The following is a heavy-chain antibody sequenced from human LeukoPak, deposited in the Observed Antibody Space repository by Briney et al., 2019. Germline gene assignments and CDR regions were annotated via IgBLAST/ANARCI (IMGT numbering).Heavy chain of an antibody. J-gene: IGHJ5*02. D-gene: IGHD6-13*01. CDR3: AREAYIAAAGTQFET. CDR1: GGPLSGYY. CDR2: NNHSGST. V-gene: IGHV4-34*01. Sequence: PSETLSLTCAVYGGPLSGYYWSWIRQPPGKGREWIGENNHSGSTNYNPSLKSGVTLSVDTSKNQFSLKLSSVTAADTVVYYCAREAYIAAAGTQFETWGQGTLVTVSS.